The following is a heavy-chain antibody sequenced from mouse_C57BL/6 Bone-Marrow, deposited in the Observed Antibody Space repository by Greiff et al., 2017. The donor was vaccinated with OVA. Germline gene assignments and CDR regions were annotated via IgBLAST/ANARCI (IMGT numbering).Heavy chain of an antibody. D-gene: IGHD2-3*01. Sequence: EVQLQQSGAELVRPGASVKLSCTASGFNIKDDYMHWVKQRPEQGLEWIGWIDPENGDTEYASKFQGKATITADTSSNTAYLQLSSLTSEDTAVYYCTTRWLLRADWGQGTLVTVSA. CDR1: GFNIKDDY. CDR2: IDPENGDT. J-gene: IGHJ3*01. V-gene: IGHV14-4*01. CDR3: TTRWLLRAD.